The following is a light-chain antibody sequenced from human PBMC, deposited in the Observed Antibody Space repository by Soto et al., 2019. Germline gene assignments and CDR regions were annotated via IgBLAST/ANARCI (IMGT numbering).Light chain of an antibody. V-gene: IGKV3-20*01. CDR1: QSVSSSY. Sequence: EIVLTQSTGTLSLSPGERATLSCRASQSVSSSYLAWYQQKPGQAPRLLIYGASSRANCIPDRFSGSGSGTDFTLTISRLEPEDFAVYYCQQYGSSPWTFCQGTKVDI. CDR2: GAS. CDR3: QQYGSSPWT. J-gene: IGKJ1*01.